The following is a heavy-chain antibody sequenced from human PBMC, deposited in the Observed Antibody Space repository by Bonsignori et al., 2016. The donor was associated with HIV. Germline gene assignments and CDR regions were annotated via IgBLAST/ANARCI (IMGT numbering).Heavy chain of an antibody. J-gene: IGHJ4*02. CDR3: ARDRYYYDFWSGYYNPEGYFDY. D-gene: IGHD3-3*01. Sequence: WVRQAPGQGLEWMGWISTYNGNTNYAQKLQGRVTMTTDTSTSTAYMELRSLRSDDTAVYYCARDRYYYDFWSGYYNPEGYFDYWGQGTLVTVSS. CDR2: ISTYNGNT. V-gene: IGHV1-18*01.